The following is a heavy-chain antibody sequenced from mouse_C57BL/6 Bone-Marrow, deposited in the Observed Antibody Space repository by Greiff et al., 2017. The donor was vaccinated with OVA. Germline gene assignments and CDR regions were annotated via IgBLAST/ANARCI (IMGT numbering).Heavy chain of an antibody. CDR2: ISDGGSYT. J-gene: IGHJ3*01. CDR1: GFTFSSYA. V-gene: IGHV5-4*01. Sequence: EVQRVESGGGLVKPGGSLKLSCAASGFTFSSYAMSWVRQTPEKRLEWVATISDGGSYTYYPDNVKGRFTISRDNAKNNLYLQMSHLKSEDTAMYYCARDRKGWFAYWGQGTLVTVSA. CDR3: ARDRKGWFAY.